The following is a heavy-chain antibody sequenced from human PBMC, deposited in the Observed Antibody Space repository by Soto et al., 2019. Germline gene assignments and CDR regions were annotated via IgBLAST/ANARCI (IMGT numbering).Heavy chain of an antibody. J-gene: IGHJ3*02. V-gene: IGHV4-31*03. CDR1: GGSISSGGYY. Sequence: QVQLQESGPGLVKPSQTLSLTSTVSGGSISSGGYYWSRIRQHPGKGLEWIGYIYYSGSPYYNPAFKGRVTISLDTSKDQYSLYLSSVTAADTAVYYCASITIVGRVCAFDIWGQGTMVTVSS. CDR2: IYYSGSP. D-gene: IGHD2-15*01. CDR3: ASITIVGRVCAFDI.